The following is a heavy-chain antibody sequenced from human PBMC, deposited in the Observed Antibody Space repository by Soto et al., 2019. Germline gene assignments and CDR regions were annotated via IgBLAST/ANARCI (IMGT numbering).Heavy chain of an antibody. CDR3: ARDYSSGFNWFDP. CDR1: GFTFSSYS. J-gene: IGHJ5*02. Sequence: GGSLRLSCAASGFTFSSYSMNWVRQAPGKGLKWVSSISSSSSYIYYADSVKGRFTISRDNAKNSLYLQMNSLRAEDTAVYYCARDYSSGFNWFDPWGQGTLVTVSS. D-gene: IGHD6-19*01. V-gene: IGHV3-21*01. CDR2: ISSSSSYI.